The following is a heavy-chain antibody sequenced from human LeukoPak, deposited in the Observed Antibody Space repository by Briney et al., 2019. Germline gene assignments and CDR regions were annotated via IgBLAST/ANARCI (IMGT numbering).Heavy chain of an antibody. CDR2: INPNSGGT. D-gene: IGHD3-9*01. V-gene: IGHV1-2*02. J-gene: IGHJ3*02. Sequence: ASVKVSCKASGYTFTGYYMHWVRQAPGQGLEWMGCINPNSGGTNYAQKFQGRVTMTRDTSISTAYMELSRLRSDDTAVYYCARDQGYYDILTGYYSGAFDIWGQGTMVTVSS. CDR3: ARDQGYYDILTGYYSGAFDI. CDR1: GYTFTGYY.